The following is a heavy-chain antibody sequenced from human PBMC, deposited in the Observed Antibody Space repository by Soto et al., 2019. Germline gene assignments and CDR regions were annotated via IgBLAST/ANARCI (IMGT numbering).Heavy chain of an antibody. J-gene: IGHJ4*02. CDR1: GGSISSYY. V-gene: IGHV4-59*01. CDR2: IYYSGST. CDR3: AREVVVTATVAFFDY. Sequence: QVQLQESGPGLVKPSETLSLTCTVSGGSISSYYWSWIRQPPGKGLEWIGYIYYSGSTNYNPSLKSRVTISVDTAKHQFALKLSSVTAADTAVYYCAREVVVTATVAFFDYWGQGTLVTVSS. D-gene: IGHD2-21*02.